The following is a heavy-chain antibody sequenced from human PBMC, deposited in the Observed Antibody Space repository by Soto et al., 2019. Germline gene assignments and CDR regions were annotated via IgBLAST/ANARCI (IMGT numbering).Heavy chain of an antibody. CDR2: ISGSAASI. Sequence: QVQLVESGGGLVKPGGSLRLSCVASGFTFSDYYMTWIRQAPGKGPECVSYISGSAASIQYADSVKGRFTISRDNAQNTLYLQMNSLRAEDAAVYYCTRDPRILDYWGQGTLVTVSS. V-gene: IGHV3-11*01. CDR3: TRDPRILDY. CDR1: GFTFSDYY. J-gene: IGHJ4*02.